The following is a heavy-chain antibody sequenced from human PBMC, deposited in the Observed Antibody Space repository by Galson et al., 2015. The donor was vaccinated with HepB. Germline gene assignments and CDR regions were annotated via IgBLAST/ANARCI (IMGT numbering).Heavy chain of an antibody. CDR3: ARGLMGWLQFPAADY. D-gene: IGHD5-24*01. J-gene: IGHJ4*02. CDR2: INPNSGGT. Sequence: SVKVSCKASGYTFTGYYMHWVRQAPGQGLEWMGWINPNSGGTNYAQKFQGRVTMTRDTSISTAYMELSRLRSDDTAVYYCARGLMGWLQFPAADYWGQGTLVTVSS. CDR1: GYTFTGYY. V-gene: IGHV1-2*02.